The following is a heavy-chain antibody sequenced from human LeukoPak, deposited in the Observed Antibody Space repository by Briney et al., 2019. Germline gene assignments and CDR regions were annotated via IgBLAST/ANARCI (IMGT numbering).Heavy chain of an antibody. J-gene: IGHJ5*02. CDR3: ARDYSSRWYNWFDP. Sequence: ASVKVSCKASGGTFSSYAIGWVRQAPGQGLEWMGWINPNSGGTNYAQKFQGRVTMTRDTSISTAYMELSRLRSDDTAVYYCARDYSSRWYNWFDPWGQGTLVTASS. V-gene: IGHV1-2*02. CDR1: GGTFSSYA. CDR2: INPNSGGT. D-gene: IGHD6-13*01.